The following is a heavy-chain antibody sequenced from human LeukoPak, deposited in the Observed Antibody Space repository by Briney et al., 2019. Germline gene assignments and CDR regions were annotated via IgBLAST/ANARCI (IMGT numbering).Heavy chain of an antibody. CDR3: AKAYTGGIAPDY. J-gene: IGHJ4*02. D-gene: IGHD6-13*01. V-gene: IGHV3-33*06. CDR1: GFTFSSYG. Sequence: GGSLRLSCAASGFTFSSYGMHWVRQAPGQGLEWVAVIWYDGSNKYYADSVKGRFTISRDNSKNTLYLQMNSLRAEDTAVYYCAKAYTGGIAPDYWGQGTLVTVSS. CDR2: IWYDGSNK.